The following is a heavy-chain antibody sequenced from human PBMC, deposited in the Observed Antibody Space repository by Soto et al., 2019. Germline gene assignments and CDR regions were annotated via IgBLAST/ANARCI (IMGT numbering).Heavy chain of an antibody. CDR2: IFWNDAE. D-gene: IGHD5-18*01. CDR3: VHTGYSYDPFAY. V-gene: IGHV2-5*01. J-gene: IGHJ4*02. CDR1: GFSLTTYGVG. Sequence: QIPLKESGPALVKPTHTLTLTCTISGFSLTTYGVGVAWIRQPPGKALEWLALIFWNDAERYTPSLKSRLTVAKDTSKDQVVFTMTNMDPVDTATYFCVHTGYSYDPFAYWGRGTLVTSSS.